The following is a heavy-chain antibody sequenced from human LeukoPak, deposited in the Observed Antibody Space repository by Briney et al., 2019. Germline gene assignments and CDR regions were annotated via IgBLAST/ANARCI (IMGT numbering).Heavy chain of an antibody. V-gene: IGHV4-34*01. CDR1: GGSFSGYY. CDR2: INHSGST. J-gene: IGHJ4*02. Sequence: KASETLSLTCAVYGGSFSGYYWSWIRQPPGKGLEWIGEINHSGSTNYNPSLKSRVTISVDTSKNQFSLKLSSVTAADTAVYYCARGHDSSGRYSQLALDYWGQGTLVTVSS. D-gene: IGHD6-19*01. CDR3: ARGHDSSGRYSQLALDY.